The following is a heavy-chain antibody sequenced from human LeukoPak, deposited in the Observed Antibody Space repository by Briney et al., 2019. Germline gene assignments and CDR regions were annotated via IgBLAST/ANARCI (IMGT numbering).Heavy chain of an antibody. CDR1: AYSICSGYY. D-gene: IGHD1-26*01. J-gene: IGHJ4*02. Sequence: SETLSLTCTVSAYSICSGYYWGWIRQPPGKGLEWIGSIYHSGSTYYNPSLKSRVTVSLDTSKNQFSLKLRSVTAADTAVYYCARGKSRGSHIDYWGQGTLVTVSS. V-gene: IGHV4-38-2*02. CDR2: IYHSGST. CDR3: ARGKSRGSHIDY.